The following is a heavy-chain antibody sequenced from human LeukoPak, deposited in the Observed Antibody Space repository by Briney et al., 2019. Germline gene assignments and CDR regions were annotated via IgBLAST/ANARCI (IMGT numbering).Heavy chain of an antibody. CDR2: IRPDGAEK. V-gene: IGHV3-7*01. CDR3: VRERAGFDF. J-gene: IGHJ4*02. CDR1: GFIFSDYW. Sequence: GGSLRLSCAASGFIFSDYWMSWVRQSPEKGLEWVAKIRPDGAEKHYADSMKGRFTFSRDNAKNLMYLQMNSLRVEDTAMYYCVRERAGFDFWGQGTLVTVSS.